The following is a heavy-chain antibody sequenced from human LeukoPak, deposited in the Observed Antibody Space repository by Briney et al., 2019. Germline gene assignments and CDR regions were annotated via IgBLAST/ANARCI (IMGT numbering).Heavy chain of an antibody. CDR2: INPNNGGT. D-gene: IGHD2-2*01. CDR1: GYTFTGYY. V-gene: IGHV1-2*02. J-gene: IGHJ1*01. CDR3: AREWGRTSYIQF. Sequence: GASVKVSCKASGYTFTGYYIHWVRQALGQGLEWMGWINPNNGGTNYAQKFQGRVTMTTDTSISTAYMDLSRLRSDDTAVYYCAREWGRTSYIQFWGQGTLVTVSS.